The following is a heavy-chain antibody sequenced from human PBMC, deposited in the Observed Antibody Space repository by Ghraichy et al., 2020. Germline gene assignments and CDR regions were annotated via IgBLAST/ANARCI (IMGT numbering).Heavy chain of an antibody. Sequence: ASVKVSCKASGYTFTSYYMHWVRQAPGQGLEWLGIIIPTGGSTTYAQKIQGRVTMTRDTSTSTVYMELSSLRSEDTAMYYCARGHYYGSGNYYIIYHYYGMDVWGQGTTVTVSS. CDR3: ARGHYYGSGNYYIIYHYYGMDV. J-gene: IGHJ6*02. D-gene: IGHD3-10*01. CDR1: GYTFTSYY. V-gene: IGHV1-46*03. CDR2: IIPTGGST.